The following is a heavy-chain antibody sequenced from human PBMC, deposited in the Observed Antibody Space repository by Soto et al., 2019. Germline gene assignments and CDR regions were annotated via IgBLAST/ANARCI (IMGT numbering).Heavy chain of an antibody. CDR2: IKSVGSGGTR. CDR1: GFPFSDAW. V-gene: IGHV3-15*07. J-gene: IGHJ4*02. D-gene: IGHD3-10*01. Sequence: GGSLRLSCAASGFPFSDAWMNWVRQAPGKGLQWVARIKSVGSGGTRNYAAPVTGRFTISRDDSKNLVYLQINSLKLEDTAVYYCAWSAREFVFDHWGQGALVTVSS. CDR3: AWSAREFVFDH.